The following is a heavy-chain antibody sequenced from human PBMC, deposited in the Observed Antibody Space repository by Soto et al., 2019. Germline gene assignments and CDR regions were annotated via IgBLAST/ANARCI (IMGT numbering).Heavy chain of an antibody. V-gene: IGHV3-48*03. J-gene: IGHJ6*02. D-gene: IGHD3-10*01. Sequence: PGGSLRLSCAASGFTFSSYEMNWVRQAPGKGLEWVSYISSSGSTIYYADSVKGRFTISRDNAKNSLYLQMNSLRAEDTAVHYCARRFGELSYYYYGMDVWGQGTTVTVSS. CDR2: ISSSGSTI. CDR3: ARRFGELSYYYYGMDV. CDR1: GFTFSSYE.